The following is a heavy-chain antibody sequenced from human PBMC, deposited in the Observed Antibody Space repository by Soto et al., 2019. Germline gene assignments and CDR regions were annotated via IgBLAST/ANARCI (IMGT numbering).Heavy chain of an antibody. CDR1: GFTFDDYT. J-gene: IGHJ6*02. CDR2: ISWDGGST. V-gene: IGHV3-43*01. D-gene: IGHD6-13*01. Sequence: GGSLRLSCAASGFTFDDYTMHWVRQAPGKGLEWVSLISWDGGSTYYADSVKGRFTISRDNSKNSLYLQMNSLRTEDTALYYCAKDESSSSFNYYYYYGMDVWGQGTTVTVSS. CDR3: AKDESSSSFNYYYYYGMDV.